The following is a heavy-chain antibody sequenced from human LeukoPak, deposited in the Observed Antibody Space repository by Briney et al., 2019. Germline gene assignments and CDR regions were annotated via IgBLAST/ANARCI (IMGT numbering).Heavy chain of an antibody. CDR3: ARGTVTMVDY. J-gene: IGHJ4*02. CDR1: GFTLSSNY. Sequence: PGGSLRLSCAASGFTLSSNYMSWVRQAPGGGLGWVSVIYSGGSTYYADSVKGRVTISRDNSKNTLFLQMKSLRAGDTAVYYCARGTVTMVDYWGQGTLVTVSS. V-gene: IGHV3-66*01. CDR2: IYSGGST. D-gene: IGHD3-10*01.